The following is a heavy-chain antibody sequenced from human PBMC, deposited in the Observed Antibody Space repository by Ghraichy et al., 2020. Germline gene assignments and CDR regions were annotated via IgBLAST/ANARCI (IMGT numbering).Heavy chain of an antibody. D-gene: IGHD3-3*01. V-gene: IGHV2-5*02. J-gene: IGHJ3*02. CDR1: GVSLTTTGVG. CDR3: AHRLAASGYHTFDI. CDR2: MYWDDDT. Sequence: SGPTLVKPTQTLTLTCTLSGVSLTTTGVGVGWIRQPPGRALEWLALMYWDDDTRYSPSLRNRLTLTKDTSKNQLVLSLTNMEPLDTATYYCAHRLAASGYHTFDIWGQGTLVTVSS.